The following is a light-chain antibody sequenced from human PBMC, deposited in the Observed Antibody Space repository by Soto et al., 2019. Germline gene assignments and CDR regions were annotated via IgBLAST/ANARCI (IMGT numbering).Light chain of an antibody. CDR3: QQYGSSRT. J-gene: IGKJ1*01. CDR2: SAS. V-gene: IGKV3-20*01. Sequence: EIVLTQSPGTLSLSPGERATLSCRASESISSNYLAWYQQKPGQAPRLLIYSASSRATGIPDRFSGSGSGTDFTLTISRLEPEDFAVYYCQQYGSSRTVGQRTKLEIK. CDR1: ESISSNY.